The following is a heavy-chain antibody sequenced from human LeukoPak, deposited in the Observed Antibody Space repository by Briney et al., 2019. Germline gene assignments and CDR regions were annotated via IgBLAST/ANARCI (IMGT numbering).Heavy chain of an antibody. CDR1: GFTFNRYW. CDR3: ARGRGTIYMFDY. CDR2: INSDGSST. Sequence: GGSLRLSCAASGFTFNRYWMHWVRQVPGKGLVWVSRINSDGSSTTYADSVKGRFTISRNNARNTLYLQMNSLRAEDTAVYYCARGRGTIYMFDYWGQGTLVTVSS. V-gene: IGHV3-74*01. D-gene: IGHD2/OR15-2a*01. J-gene: IGHJ4*02.